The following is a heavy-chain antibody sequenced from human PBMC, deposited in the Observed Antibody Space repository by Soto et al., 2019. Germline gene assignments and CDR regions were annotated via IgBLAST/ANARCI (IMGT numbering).Heavy chain of an antibody. J-gene: IGHJ3*01. CDR3: VREGRGSFDF. V-gene: IGHV3-23*01. Sequence: PGGSLRLSCAASGFIFTNYAMNWVRQAPGKWLEWVSVIGGRGNSAYYADSVQVRFTISRDNSKNTLSLQMSSLTADDTAIYYCVREGRGSFDFWGRGTMLTVSS. CDR1: GFIFTNYA. D-gene: IGHD5-12*01. CDR2: IGGRGNSA.